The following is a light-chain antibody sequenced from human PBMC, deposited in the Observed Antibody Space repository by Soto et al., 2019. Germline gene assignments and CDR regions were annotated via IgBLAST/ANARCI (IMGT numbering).Light chain of an antibody. Sequence: DVVMTQSPLSLPVTLGQPASISCRSSQSLLYSDGNTYLSWFQQRPGQSTRRLVYKVSNRDSGVPDRFSGSGSGTDFTLKISRVEAEDVGVYYCMQRTYGHPRTFGQGTKVEIK. CDR1: QSLLYSDGNTY. CDR3: MQRTYGHPRT. V-gene: IGKV2-30*01. J-gene: IGKJ1*01. CDR2: KVS.